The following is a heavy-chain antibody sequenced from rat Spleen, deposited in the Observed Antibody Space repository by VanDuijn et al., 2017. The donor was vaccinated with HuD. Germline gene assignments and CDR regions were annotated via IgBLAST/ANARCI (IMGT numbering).Heavy chain of an antibody. CDR2: IDSAGTT. CDR3: ARMHYGLDY. Sequence: EVQLQESGPGLVKPSQSLSLTCSVPGYSITSSYRWNWIRKFPGNRLEWMGYIDSAGTTNYNPSLKSRISISRDTSKNQFFLQVNSVTTEDTGTYYCARMHYGLDYWGQGVMVTVSS. J-gene: IGHJ2*01. D-gene: IGHD1-11*01. CDR1: GYSITSSYR. V-gene: IGHV3-3*01.